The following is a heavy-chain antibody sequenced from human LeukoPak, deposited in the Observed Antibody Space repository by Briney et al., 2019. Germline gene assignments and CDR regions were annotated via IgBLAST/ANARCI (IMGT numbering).Heavy chain of an antibody. CDR2: IYTSGST. CDR3: ARGKVGDSSGPFYY. J-gene: IGHJ4*02. Sequence: SETLSLTCTVSGGSISSYYWNWIRQPAGKGLEWIGRIYTSGSTNYNPSLKSRVTMSVDTSKNQFSLKLSSVTAADTAVYYCARGKVGDSSGPFYYWGQGTLVTVSS. D-gene: IGHD3-22*01. V-gene: IGHV4-4*07. CDR1: GGSISSYY.